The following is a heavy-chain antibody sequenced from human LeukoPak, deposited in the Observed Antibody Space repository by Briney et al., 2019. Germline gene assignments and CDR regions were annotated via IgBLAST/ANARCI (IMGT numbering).Heavy chain of an antibody. CDR2: ISGSGGST. V-gene: IGHV3-23*01. CDR1: GFTFSSYA. J-gene: IGHJ4*02. CDR3: AKCFGLWFGELFSFDY. Sequence: GGSLRLSCAASGFTFSSYAMSWVRQAPGKGLEWVSAISGSGGSTYYADSVEGRFTISRDNSKNTLYLQMNSLRAEDTAVYYCAKCFGLWFGELFSFDYWGQGTLVTVSS. D-gene: IGHD3-10*01.